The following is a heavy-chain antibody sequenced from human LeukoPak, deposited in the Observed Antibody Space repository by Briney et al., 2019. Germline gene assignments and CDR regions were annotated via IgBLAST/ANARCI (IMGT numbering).Heavy chain of an antibody. CDR3: SEGHFELFDH. Sequence: SETLSLTCNVSGVSVSTSHWNWIRQRPGKGLEWIGCLSYTGKTDYNPSLKSRVSISLGSSNNHFSLKLTSVTAADTAVYYCSEGHFELFDHWGQGILVTVSS. J-gene: IGHJ4*02. CDR2: LSYTGKT. V-gene: IGHV4-59*02. CDR1: GVSVSTSH. D-gene: IGHD1-7*01.